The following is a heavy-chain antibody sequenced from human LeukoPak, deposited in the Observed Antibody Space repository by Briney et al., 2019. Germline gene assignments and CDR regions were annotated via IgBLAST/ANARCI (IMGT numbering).Heavy chain of an antibody. D-gene: IGHD2-15*01. V-gene: IGHV4-4*07. CDR2: IYTSGST. CDR1: GGSSSSYY. Sequence: SETLSLTCTVSGGSSSSYYWSWIRQPAGKGLEWIGRIYTSGSTNYNPSLKSRVTMSVDTSKNQFSLKLSSVTAADTAVYYCARVGGPYCSGGSCVVSYGMDVWGQGTTVTVSS. CDR3: ARVGGPYCSGGSCVVSYGMDV. J-gene: IGHJ6*02.